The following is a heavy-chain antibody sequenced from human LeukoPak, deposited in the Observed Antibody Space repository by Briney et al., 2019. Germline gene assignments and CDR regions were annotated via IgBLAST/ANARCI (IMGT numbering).Heavy chain of an antibody. V-gene: IGHV4-39*01. J-gene: IGHJ4*02. Sequence: SETLSLTFTVSGGSISSSSYYWGWIRQPPGKGLEWIGSIYYSGSTYYNPSLKSRVTISVDTSKDQFSLKLSSVTAADTAVYYCARSDVSGSYIYDYWGQGTLVTASS. CDR1: GGSISSSSYY. CDR3: ARSDVSGSYIYDY. CDR2: IYYSGST. D-gene: IGHD1-26*01.